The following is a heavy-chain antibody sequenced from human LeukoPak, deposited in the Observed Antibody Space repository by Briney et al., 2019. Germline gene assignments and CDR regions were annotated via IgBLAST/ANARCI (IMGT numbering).Heavy chain of an antibody. CDR2: IYYSGST. Sequence: SETLSLTCAVSGGSISSYYWSWIRQPPGKGLEWIGNIYYSGSTNYNPSLKSRVTISVDTSKNQFSLKLTSVTAADTAAYYCARENDFWSRYFDYWGQGTLVTVSS. CDR1: GGSISSYY. J-gene: IGHJ4*02. D-gene: IGHD3-3*01. CDR3: ARENDFWSRYFDY. V-gene: IGHV4-59*01.